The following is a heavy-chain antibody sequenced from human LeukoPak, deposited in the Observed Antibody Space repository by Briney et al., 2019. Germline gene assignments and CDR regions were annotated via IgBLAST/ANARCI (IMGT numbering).Heavy chain of an antibody. CDR3: ARVSGGSSILAY. J-gene: IGHJ4*02. CDR1: GFTFSTYW. Sequence: GGSLRLSCAASGFTFSTYWMHWVRQAPGKGLVWVSRINSDGSSTNYADSVKGRFTISRDNAKNTLHLQMNSLRAEDTAVYYCARVSGGSSILAYWGQGTLVTVSS. D-gene: IGHD2-15*01. CDR2: INSDGSST. V-gene: IGHV3-74*01.